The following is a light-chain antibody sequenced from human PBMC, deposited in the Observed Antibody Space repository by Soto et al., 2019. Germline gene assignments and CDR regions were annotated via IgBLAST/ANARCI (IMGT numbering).Light chain of an antibody. V-gene: IGKV3-11*01. Sequence: EIVLTQSPATLSLSPGERATLSCRASQSVSSYLAWYQQTPGQAPRLLIYDASNRATGIPARFSGSGSGTDFPLTISSLEPEDFAVYYCQQRSNWLLTFGGGTKVEIK. CDR1: QSVSSY. J-gene: IGKJ4*01. CDR3: QQRSNWLLT. CDR2: DAS.